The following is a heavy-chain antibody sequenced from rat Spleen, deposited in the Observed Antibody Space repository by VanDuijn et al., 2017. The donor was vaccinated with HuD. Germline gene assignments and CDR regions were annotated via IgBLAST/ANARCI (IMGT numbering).Heavy chain of an antibody. J-gene: IGHJ2*01. Sequence: QVQLKESGPGLVQPSQTLSLICTVSGFSLTSYNVPWVRQSTGKGLEWMGVIWGNGNTNYNSALKSRLSISRDTSKSQVYLKMNSRQTEDTATYYCARDRGGPDYWGQGVMVTVSS. V-gene: IGHV2-30*01. CDR2: IWGNGNT. CDR3: ARDRGGPDY. CDR1: GFSLTSYN. D-gene: IGHD1-4*01.